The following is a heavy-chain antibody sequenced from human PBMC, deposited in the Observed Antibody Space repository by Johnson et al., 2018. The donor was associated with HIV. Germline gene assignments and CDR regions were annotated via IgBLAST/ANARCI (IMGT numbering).Heavy chain of an antibody. V-gene: IGHV3-30-3*01. D-gene: IGHD4-17*01. Sequence: QVQLLESGGGVVQPGRSLRLSCAASGFTFSSYAMHWVRQAPGKGLEWVAVISYDGSNKYYADSVKGRFTISRDNSKNTLYLQMNSLRAEDTAVYYCAKDQYRKLTTVAGIWGQGTMVTVSS. CDR3: AKDQYRKLTTVAGI. J-gene: IGHJ3*02. CDR2: ISYDGSNK. CDR1: GFTFSSYA.